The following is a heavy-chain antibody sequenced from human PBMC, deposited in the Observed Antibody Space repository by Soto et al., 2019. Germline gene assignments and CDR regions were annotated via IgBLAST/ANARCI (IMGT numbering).Heavy chain of an antibody. CDR1: GGSISSEY. CDR2: IYYSGHT. V-gene: IGHV4-59*01. D-gene: IGHD2-2*01. CDR3: ARGPATASFDAFGM. Sequence: QVQLQESGPGLVKPSETLSLTCTVSGGSISSEYWSWVRQPPGKGLEWIAYIYYSGHTNYNPSLRCRVAQSIDTSKHQFSLDRTSVTAAEPAVYYCARGPATASFDAFGMWGQGTLVTVSS. J-gene: IGHJ3*02.